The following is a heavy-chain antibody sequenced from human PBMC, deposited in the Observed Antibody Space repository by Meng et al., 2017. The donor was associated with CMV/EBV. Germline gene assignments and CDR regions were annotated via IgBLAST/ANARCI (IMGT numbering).Heavy chain of an antibody. CDR3: ASTRVVVPAAIFSLRGRRGWFDP. CDR1: GGTFSSYA. Sequence: SVPVSCKASGGTFSSYAISWVRQAPGQGLEWMGGIIPILGIANYAQKFQGRVTITADKSTSTAYMELRSLRSEDTAVYYCASTRVVVPAAIFSLRGRRGWFDPWGQGTLVTVSS. D-gene: IGHD2-2*01. V-gene: IGHV1-69*10. J-gene: IGHJ5*02. CDR2: IIPILGIA.